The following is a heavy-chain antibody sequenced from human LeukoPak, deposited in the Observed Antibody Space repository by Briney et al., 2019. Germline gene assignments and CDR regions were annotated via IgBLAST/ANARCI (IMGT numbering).Heavy chain of an antibody. CDR2: ISSSGSNI. CDR3: AREGHYVGDYHYGMDV. Sequence: GGSLRLSCAASGFTFSDYYMSWIRQAPWKGLEWVSYISSSGSNIYYADSVKGRFTISRDNAKNSLYLQMNSLRAEDTAVYYCAREGHYVGDYHYGMDVWGQGTTVTVSS. J-gene: IGHJ6*02. D-gene: IGHD4-17*01. V-gene: IGHV3-11*01. CDR1: GFTFSDYY.